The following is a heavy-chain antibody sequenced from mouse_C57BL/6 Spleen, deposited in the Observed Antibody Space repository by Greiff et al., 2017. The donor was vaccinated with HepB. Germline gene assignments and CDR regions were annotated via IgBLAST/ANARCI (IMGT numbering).Heavy chain of an antibody. J-gene: IGHJ4*01. CDR1: GFSLTSYG. Sequence: VQLQESGPGLVQPSQRLSITCTVSGFSLTSYGVHWVRQSPGKGLEWLGVIWSGGSTDYNAAFISRLSISKDNSKSQVFFKMNSLQADDTAIYYCARNSNYGSSLYAMDYWGQGTSVTVSS. D-gene: IGHD1-1*01. CDR2: IWSGGST. V-gene: IGHV2-2*01. CDR3: ARNSNYGSSLYAMDY.